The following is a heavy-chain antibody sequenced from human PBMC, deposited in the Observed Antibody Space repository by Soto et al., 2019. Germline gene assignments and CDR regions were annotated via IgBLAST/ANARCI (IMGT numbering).Heavy chain of an antibody. J-gene: IGHJ6*02. Sequence: GASVKVSCKASGGTFSSYAISWVRQAPGQGLEWMGGIIPIFGTANYAQKFQGRVTITADESTSTAYMELSSLRSEDTAVYYCARDRSTVTPYYYYGMDVWGQGTTVTVSS. CDR1: GGTFSSYA. CDR2: IIPIFGTA. CDR3: ARDRSTVTPYYYYGMDV. D-gene: IGHD4-17*01. V-gene: IGHV1-69*13.